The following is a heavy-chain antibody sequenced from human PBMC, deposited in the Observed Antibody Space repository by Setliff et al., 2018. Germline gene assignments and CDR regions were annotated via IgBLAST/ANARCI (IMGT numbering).Heavy chain of an antibody. D-gene: IGHD4-4*01. CDR2: INPNSGDT. CDR1: GYTSYTYG. V-gene: IGHV1-2*02. Sequence: ASVKVSCKASGYTSYTYGIIWVRQAPGQGLEWMGCINPNSGDTTFAQKFQGRATITGDTSNSTDYMDLSGLTSDDMAVYYCARGRPTANPYYYYYMDVWGKGTTVTVSS. J-gene: IGHJ6*03. CDR3: ARGRPTANPYYYYYMDV.